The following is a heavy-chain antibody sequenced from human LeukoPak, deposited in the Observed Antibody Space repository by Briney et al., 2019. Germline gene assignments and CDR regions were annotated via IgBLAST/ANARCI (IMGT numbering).Heavy chain of an antibody. CDR3: ARDLGHERRGGFFES. Sequence: PSETLSLTCSVSGGSISSDYWNWIRQPAGKGLEFIGRIHVSGVTNYSPSLGGRVTVSVDRSKNQFSLNLNSVTAADTAVYYCARDLGHERRGGFFESWGQGTLVTVSS. D-gene: IGHD1-1*01. J-gene: IGHJ4*02. CDR2: IHVSGVT. V-gene: IGHV4-4*07. CDR1: GGSISSDY.